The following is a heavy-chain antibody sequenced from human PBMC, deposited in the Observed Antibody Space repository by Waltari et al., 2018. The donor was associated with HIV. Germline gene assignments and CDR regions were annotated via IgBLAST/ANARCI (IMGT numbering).Heavy chain of an antibody. CDR3: ARDREAADGTLDY. D-gene: IGHD6-13*01. CDR2: IWYDGSNK. CDR1: GFTFSSYG. Sequence: QVQLVESGGGVVQPGRSLRLSCAASGFTFSSYGMHWVRQAPGKGVEGVAVIWYDGSNKYYADSVKGRFTISRDNSKKTLYLQMNSLRGEDTAVYYCARDREAADGTLDYWGQGTLVTVSS. J-gene: IGHJ4*02. V-gene: IGHV3-33*01.